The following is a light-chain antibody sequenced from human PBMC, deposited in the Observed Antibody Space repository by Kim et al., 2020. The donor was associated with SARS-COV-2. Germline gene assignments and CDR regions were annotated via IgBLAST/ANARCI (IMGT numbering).Light chain of an antibody. CDR2: DVT. CDR3: ASYTSTSTYV. CDR1: SSDVGRFNH. V-gene: IGLV2-14*03. Sequence: GQSITISCTGTSSDVGRFNHVSWYQHHPGKVPKLLIYDVTNRPSGVSDRFSGSKSGNTASLTISGLQSEDEADYYCASYTSTSTYVFGTGTQLTVL. J-gene: IGLJ1*01.